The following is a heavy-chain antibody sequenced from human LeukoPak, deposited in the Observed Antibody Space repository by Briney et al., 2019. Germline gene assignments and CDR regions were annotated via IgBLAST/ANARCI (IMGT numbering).Heavy chain of an antibody. D-gene: IGHD3-10*01. Sequence: PGGSLRLSCAASGFTFSSYAMSWVRQAPGKGLEWVSAISGSGGSTYYADSVKGRFTISRDNSKNTLYLQMNSLRAEDTAVYYCAKVNKITMVRGIYFDYWGQGTLVTVSS. CDR3: AKVNKITMVRGIYFDY. J-gene: IGHJ4*02. CDR2: ISGSGGST. V-gene: IGHV3-23*01. CDR1: GFTFSSYA.